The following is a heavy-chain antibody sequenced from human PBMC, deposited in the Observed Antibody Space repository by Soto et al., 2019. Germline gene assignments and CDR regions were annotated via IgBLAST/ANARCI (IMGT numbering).Heavy chain of an antibody. V-gene: IGHV3-74*01. Sequence: EVQLVESGGGLVQPGGSLRLSCAASGFTFSSYWMHWVRQAPGKGLAWVSHINLDGSSTYYADSVKGRMTISRDNAKNTLYLQMSSLRAEDTAVYYCARGWNSDYWGQGTLVTVSS. D-gene: IGHD1-1*01. CDR2: INLDGSST. CDR3: ARGWNSDY. J-gene: IGHJ4*02. CDR1: GFTFSSYW.